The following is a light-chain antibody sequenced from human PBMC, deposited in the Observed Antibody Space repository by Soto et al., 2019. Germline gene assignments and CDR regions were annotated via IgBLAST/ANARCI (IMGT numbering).Light chain of an antibody. CDR3: QQSYSTPQT. Sequence: DMQMTPSPSSLSASVGDRVTITCRASQSISSYLNWYQQKPGKAPKLLIYAASSLQSGVPSRFSGSGSGTDFTLTISSLQPEDFATYYCQQSYSTPQTFGQGTKVDIK. CDR2: AAS. J-gene: IGKJ1*01. CDR1: QSISSY. V-gene: IGKV1-39*01.